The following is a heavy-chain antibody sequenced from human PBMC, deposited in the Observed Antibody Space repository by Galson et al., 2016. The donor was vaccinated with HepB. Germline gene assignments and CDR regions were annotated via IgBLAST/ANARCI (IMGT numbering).Heavy chain of an antibody. CDR1: GFTFSTYW. V-gene: IGHV3-7*01. J-gene: IGHJ4*02. D-gene: IGHD3-10*01. Sequence: SLRLSCAASGFTFSTYWLSWVRQAPGKGLEWVANIAPDGGEKYFVDSVKGRFSISRDNYKTSLNLPMNSLRGEETAVYYCARTMIRGVVRALVFDSWGQGTLVTVSS. CDR3: ARTMIRGVVRALVFDS. CDR2: IAPDGGEK.